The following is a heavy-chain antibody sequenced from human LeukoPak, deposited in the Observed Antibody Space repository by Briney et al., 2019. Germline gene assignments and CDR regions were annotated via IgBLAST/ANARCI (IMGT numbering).Heavy chain of an antibody. J-gene: IGHJ3*02. CDR3: AKDPGYSGAFDI. Sequence: GGSLRLSCAASGFIFDDYAMHWVRQAPGKGLEWVSGISWNSGSIGYADSVKGRFSISRDNAKNSLYLQMNSLRAEDTALYYCAKDPGYSGAFDIWGQGTMVTVSS. CDR2: ISWNSGSI. CDR1: GFIFDDYA. D-gene: IGHD3-22*01. V-gene: IGHV3-9*01.